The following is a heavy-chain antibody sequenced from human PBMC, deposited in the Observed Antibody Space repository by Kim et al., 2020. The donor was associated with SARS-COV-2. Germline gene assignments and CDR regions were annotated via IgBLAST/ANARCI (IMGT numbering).Heavy chain of an antibody. D-gene: IGHD4-17*01. Sequence: VQFTISRDNAKNSLYLQMNSLRAEDTAVYYCARDLGSAYGDYYYYYGMDVWGQGTTVTVSS. CDR3: ARDLGSAYGDYYYYYGMDV. J-gene: IGHJ6*02. V-gene: IGHV3-11*06.